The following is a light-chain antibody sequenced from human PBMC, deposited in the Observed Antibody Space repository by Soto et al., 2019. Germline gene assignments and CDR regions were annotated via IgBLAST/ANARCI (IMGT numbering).Light chain of an antibody. CDR2: EVS. CDR1: SIDVGGYNY. CDR3: SSYTSTNTLAV. J-gene: IGLJ1*01. V-gene: IGLV2-14*01. Sequence: SALTQPASVSGSPGQSITLSCTGTSIDVGGYNYVSWYQQHAGFAPKLIIYEVSNRPSGVSNRVSGSKSGDTASLTISGLQAEDEADYYCSSYTSTNTLAVFGTGTKLTVL.